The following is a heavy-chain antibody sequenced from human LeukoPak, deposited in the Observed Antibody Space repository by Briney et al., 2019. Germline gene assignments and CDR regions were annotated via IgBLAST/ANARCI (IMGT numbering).Heavy chain of an antibody. CDR2: IYSGGST. CDR1: GFTVSSNY. V-gene: IGHV3-66*01. Sequence: GGSLRLSCAASGFTVSSNYMSWVRQAPGKGLEWVSVIYSGGSTYYADSVKGRFTISRDNSKNTLYLRMNSLRAEDTAVYYCARDTTGYGSGDYWGQGTLVTVSS. J-gene: IGHJ4*02. D-gene: IGHD3-10*01. CDR3: ARDTTGYGSGDY.